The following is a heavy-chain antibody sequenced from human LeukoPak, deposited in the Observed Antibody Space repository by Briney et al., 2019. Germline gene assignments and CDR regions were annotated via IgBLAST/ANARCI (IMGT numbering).Heavy chain of an antibody. Sequence: SVKVSCKASGGTFSSYAISWVRQARGQGLEWMGGIIPIFGTANYAQKFQGRVTITADESTSTAYMELSSLRSEDTAVYYCARGRDTAMRLSYFPSLDIWGQGTMVTVSS. V-gene: IGHV1-69*13. CDR3: ARGRDTAMRLSYFPSLDI. D-gene: IGHD5-18*01. CDR1: GGTFSSYA. CDR2: IIPIFGTA. J-gene: IGHJ3*02.